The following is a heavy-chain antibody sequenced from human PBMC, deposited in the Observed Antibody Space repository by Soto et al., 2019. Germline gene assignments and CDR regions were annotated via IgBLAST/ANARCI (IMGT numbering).Heavy chain of an antibody. J-gene: IGHJ4*02. CDR1: GGTFSSYA. CDR2: IIPIFGTA. CDR3: ANRGYSGYDPNYFDY. Sequence: ASVKVSCKASGGTFSSYAISWVRQAPGQGLEWMGGIIPIFGTANYAQKFQGRVTITADESTSTAYMELSSLRSEDTAVYYCANRGYSGYDPNYFDYWGQGTLVTVSS. D-gene: IGHD5-12*01. V-gene: IGHV1-69*13.